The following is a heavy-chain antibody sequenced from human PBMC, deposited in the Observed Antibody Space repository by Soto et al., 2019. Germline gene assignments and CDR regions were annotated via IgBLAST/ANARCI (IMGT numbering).Heavy chain of an antibody. V-gene: IGHV3-7*01. J-gene: IGHJ4*02. CDR1: GFIFRSYW. CDR3: ARDGVAAGLYLDN. Sequence: EVQLVESGGGLVQPGGSLRLSCAGSGFIFRSYWMSWVRQAPGKGLEWEANINQDGSEKYYVDSVRGRFIISRDNAENSLYLQMNSLRAEDTALYYCARDGVAAGLYLDNWGQGTLVTVSS. CDR2: INQDGSEK. D-gene: IGHD2-15*01.